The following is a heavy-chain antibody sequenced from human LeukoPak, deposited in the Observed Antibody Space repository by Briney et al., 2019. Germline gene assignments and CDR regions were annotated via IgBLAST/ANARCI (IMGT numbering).Heavy chain of an antibody. Sequence: SETLSLTRTVSGGSISSYYWSWIRQPPGKGLEWIGYIYYSGSTNYNPSLKSRVTISVDTSKNQFSLKLSSVTAADTAVYYCAIGTGDWGYYFDYWGQGTLVTVSS. CDR3: AIGTGDWGYYFDY. J-gene: IGHJ4*02. CDR1: GGSISSYY. V-gene: IGHV4-59*08. D-gene: IGHD7-27*01. CDR2: IYYSGST.